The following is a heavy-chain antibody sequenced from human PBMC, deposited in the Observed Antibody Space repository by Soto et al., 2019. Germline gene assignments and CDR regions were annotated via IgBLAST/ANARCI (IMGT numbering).Heavy chain of an antibody. CDR2: IFRDGKT. Sequence: EVQLVESGGDLIQAGGSLRLSCAASDFTVSSNYMTWVRQAPGKGLECVSAIFRDGKTYYADSVKGRFTISRVNSKNTVCLQMDSLRAEDTAVYYCATSLFWPGYFDLWGRGTLVTVSS. J-gene: IGHJ2*01. CDR1: DFTVSSNY. V-gene: IGHV3-53*01. D-gene: IGHD2-21*01. CDR3: ATSLFWPGYFDL.